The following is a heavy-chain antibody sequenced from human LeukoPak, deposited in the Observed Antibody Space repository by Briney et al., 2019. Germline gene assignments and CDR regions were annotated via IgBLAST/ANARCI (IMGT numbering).Heavy chain of an antibody. V-gene: IGHV3-21*06. Sequence: GGSLRLSSAASGFTFSKYNMNWVRQAPGKGLEWVSFISISGSYMYYADSVKGRFTTTRDNAKNLLYLQMDSLRADDAAVYYCARENVLEATSTVDCWGQGTLVTVSS. CDR3: ARENVLEATSTVDC. D-gene: IGHD5-12*01. CDR2: ISISGSYM. CDR1: GFTFSKYN. J-gene: IGHJ4*02.